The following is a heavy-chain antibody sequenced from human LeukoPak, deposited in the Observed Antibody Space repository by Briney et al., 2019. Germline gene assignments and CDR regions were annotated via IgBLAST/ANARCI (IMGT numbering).Heavy chain of an antibody. Sequence: GGSLRLSCAASGFTFSSYEMNWVRQAPGKGLEWVAVISYDGSNNYYADSVKGRFTISRDNSKNTLFLQMNSLRAEDTAVYYCAKVGLTVTTILDYFDYWGQGTLVTVSS. CDR1: GFTFSSYE. CDR2: ISYDGSNN. V-gene: IGHV3-30*18. CDR3: AKVGLTVTTILDYFDY. D-gene: IGHD4-11*01. J-gene: IGHJ4*02.